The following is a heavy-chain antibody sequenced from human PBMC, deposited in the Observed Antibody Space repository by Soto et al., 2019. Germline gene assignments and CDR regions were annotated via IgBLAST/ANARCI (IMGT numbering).Heavy chain of an antibody. V-gene: IGHV4-39*01. CDR3: ARRLYSKWYFDL. Sequence: QLQLQESGPGLVKPSETLSLTCTVSGGSISSSSYYWGWIRQPPGKGLEWIGSIYYSGSTYYNPSLKGRFTISVDTSKTQFPLKLSSVTAADTAVYYCARRLYSKWYFDLWGRGPLVTVSS. D-gene: IGHD6-13*01. CDR1: GGSISSSSYY. CDR2: IYYSGST. J-gene: IGHJ2*01.